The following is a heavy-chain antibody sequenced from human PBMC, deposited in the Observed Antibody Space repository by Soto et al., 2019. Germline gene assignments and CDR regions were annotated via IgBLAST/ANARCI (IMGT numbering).Heavy chain of an antibody. CDR2: IIPIFGTA. D-gene: IGHD3-9*01. J-gene: IGHJ4*02. V-gene: IGHV1-69*13. Sequence: ASVKVFCKASGGTFSSYAISWVRQAPGQGLEWMGGIIPIFGTANYAQKFQGRVTITADESTSTAYMELSSLRSEDTAVYYCARSDSVLRYFDRSLDYWGQGTLVTVSS. CDR1: GGTFSSYA. CDR3: ARSDSVLRYFDRSLDY.